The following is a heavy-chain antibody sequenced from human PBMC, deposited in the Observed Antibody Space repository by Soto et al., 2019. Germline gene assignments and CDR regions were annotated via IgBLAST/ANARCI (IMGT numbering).Heavy chain of an antibody. D-gene: IGHD3-22*01. CDR3: ARGGHYYDSSGYYPTGAFDI. J-gene: IGHJ3*02. CDR1: GYTFTGYY. V-gene: IGHV1-2*04. Sequence: ASVKVSCKASGYTFTGYYMHWVRQAPGQGLEWMGWINPNSGGTNYAQKFQGWVTMTRDTSTSTAYMELSRLRSDDTAVYYCARGGHYYDSSGYYPTGAFDIWGQGTMVTVSS. CDR2: INPNSGGT.